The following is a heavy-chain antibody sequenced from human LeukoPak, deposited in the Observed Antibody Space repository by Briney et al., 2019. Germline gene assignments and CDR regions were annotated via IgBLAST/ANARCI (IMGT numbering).Heavy chain of an antibody. Sequence: ASVKISCKASGYTFTSYGISWVRQAPGQGLEWMGWISAYNGNTNYAQKLQGRVTMTTDTSTSTAYMELRSLRSDDTAVYYCARDSSSWEALDYWGQGTLVTVSS. CDR1: GYTFTSYG. V-gene: IGHV1-18*01. CDR3: ARDSSSWEALDY. J-gene: IGHJ4*02. CDR2: ISAYNGNT. D-gene: IGHD6-13*01.